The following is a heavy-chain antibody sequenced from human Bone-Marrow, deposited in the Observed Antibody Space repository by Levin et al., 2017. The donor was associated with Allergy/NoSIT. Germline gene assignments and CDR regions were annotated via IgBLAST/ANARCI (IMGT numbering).Heavy chain of an antibody. D-gene: IGHD6-19*01. CDR2: IKQDGSEK. CDR3: ARLYSSGWFFDY. CDR1: GFTFSSYW. Sequence: GESLKISCAASGFTFSSYWMSWVRQAPGKGLEWVANIKQDGSEKYYVDSVKGRFTISRDNAKNSLYLQMNSLRAEDTAVYYCARLYSSGWFFDYWGQGTLVTVSS. V-gene: IGHV3-7*01. J-gene: IGHJ4*02.